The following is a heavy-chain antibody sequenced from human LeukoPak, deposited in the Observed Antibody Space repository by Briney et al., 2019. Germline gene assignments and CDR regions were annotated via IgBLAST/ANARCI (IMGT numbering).Heavy chain of an antibody. V-gene: IGHV1-3*01. J-gene: IGHJ6*02. CDR2: VDAGSDNR. Sequence: ASVKVSCKASGYRFTSYSIHWVRQAPGQRLEWMGSVDAGSDNRKYSQKFQGRVTITSDTSASTAYMELSSLRSEDTAVYYCSRKYSSSSPYYYYGMDVWGQGTTVIVSS. D-gene: IGHD6-6*01. CDR1: GYRFTSYS. CDR3: SRKYSSSSPYYYYGMDV.